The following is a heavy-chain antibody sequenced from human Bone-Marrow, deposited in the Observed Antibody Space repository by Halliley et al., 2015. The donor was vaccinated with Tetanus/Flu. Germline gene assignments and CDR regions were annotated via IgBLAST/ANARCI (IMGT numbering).Heavy chain of an antibody. CDR2: ISHDGNTK. V-gene: IGHV3-30*01. J-gene: IGHJ4*02. CDR3: AGEPPYYGSGSLDF. Sequence: VISHDGNTKYYADPGKGRFTVSRDNSNSKKTLFLQMNSLRPGDTAIYFCAGEPPYYGSGSLDFWGQGTLVTVS. D-gene: IGHD3-10*01.